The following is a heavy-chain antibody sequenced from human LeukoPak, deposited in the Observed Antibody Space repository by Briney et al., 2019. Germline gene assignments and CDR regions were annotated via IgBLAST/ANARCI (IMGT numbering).Heavy chain of an antibody. J-gene: IGHJ4*02. D-gene: IGHD6-19*01. CDR1: GGTFSSYA. CDR3: ARRLDSSGWYEGGY. Sequence: ASVKVSCKASGGTFSSYAISWVRQAPGQGLEWMGGIIPIFGTANYAQKFQGRVTITADKSTSTAYMELSSLRSEDTAVYYCARRLDSSGWYEGGYWGQGTLVTVSS. V-gene: IGHV1-69*06. CDR2: IIPIFGTA.